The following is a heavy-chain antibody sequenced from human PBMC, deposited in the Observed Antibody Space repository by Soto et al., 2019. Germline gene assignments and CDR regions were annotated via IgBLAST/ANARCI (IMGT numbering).Heavy chain of an antibody. Sequence: GASVKLSCKASGGTFSSYAISCVRQAPGQGLEWMGGIIPIFGTANYAQKFQGRVTITADESTSTAYMELSSLRSEDTAVYYCARVSGSGPYHYYGMDVWGQGTTVTVSS. CDR1: GGTFSSYA. V-gene: IGHV1-69*13. J-gene: IGHJ6*02. D-gene: IGHD2-15*01. CDR2: IIPIFGTA. CDR3: ARVSGSGPYHYYGMDV.